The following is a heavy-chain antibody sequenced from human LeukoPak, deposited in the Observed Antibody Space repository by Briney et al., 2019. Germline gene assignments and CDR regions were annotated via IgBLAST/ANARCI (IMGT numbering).Heavy chain of an antibody. CDR3: ARSPMIVVVITSGYFDY. CDR2: INPNSGGT. J-gene: IGHJ4*02. CDR1: GYTFTGYY. Sequence: ASVKVSCKASGYTFTGYYMHWVRQAPGQGLEWMGWINPNSGGTNYAQKFQGRVNMTRDTSISTAYMELSRLRSDDTAVYYCARSPMIVVVITSGYFDYWGQGTLVTVSS. D-gene: IGHD3-22*01. V-gene: IGHV1-2*02.